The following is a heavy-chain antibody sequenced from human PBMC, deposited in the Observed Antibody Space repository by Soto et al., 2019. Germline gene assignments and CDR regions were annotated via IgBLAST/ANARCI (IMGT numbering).Heavy chain of an antibody. V-gene: IGHV1-18*01. CDR3: ASFRAGDYYYYYGMDV. CDR1: GYTFTSYG. Sequence: QVQLVQSGAEVKKPGASVKVSCKASGYTFTSYGFTWVRQAPGQGLEWMGWISAYNGNTNYAQKLQGRVTMTTDTSTSTAYMELRSLRSDDTAAYYCASFRAGDYYYYYGMDVWGQGTTVTVSS. D-gene: IGHD4-17*01. CDR2: ISAYNGNT. J-gene: IGHJ6*02.